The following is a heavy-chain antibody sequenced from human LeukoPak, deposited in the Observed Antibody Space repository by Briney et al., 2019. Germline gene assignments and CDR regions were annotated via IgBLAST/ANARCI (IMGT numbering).Heavy chain of an antibody. V-gene: IGHV4-4*07. J-gene: IGHJ4*02. CDR3: AKEGMIRGVIDY. Sequence: SETLSLTCTVSGGSISSYYWSWIRQPAGKGLEWIGRIYTSGSTYYNPSLKSRVTMSVDTSKNQFSLKVNSVTAADTAVYYCAKEGMIRGVIDYWGQGALVTVSS. D-gene: IGHD3-10*01. CDR1: GGSISSYY. CDR2: IYTSGST.